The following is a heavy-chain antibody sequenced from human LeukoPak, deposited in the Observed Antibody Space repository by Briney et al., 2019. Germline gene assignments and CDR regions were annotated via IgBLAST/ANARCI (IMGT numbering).Heavy chain of an antibody. D-gene: IGHD6-6*01. CDR3: ARELEYSSSPGVNDY. Sequence: PGGSLRLSCAASGFTFSSYCMSWVRQAPGKGLEWVANIKQDGSEKYYVDSVKGRFTISRDNAKNSLYLQMNSLRAEDTAVYYCARELEYSSSPGVNDYWGQGTLVTVSS. CDR1: GFTFSSYC. CDR2: IKQDGSEK. V-gene: IGHV3-7*01. J-gene: IGHJ4*02.